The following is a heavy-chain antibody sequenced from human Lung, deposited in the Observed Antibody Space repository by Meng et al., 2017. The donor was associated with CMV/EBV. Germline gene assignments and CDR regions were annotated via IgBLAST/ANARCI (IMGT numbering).Heavy chain of an antibody. CDR3: ARGSDTANDY. J-gene: IGHJ4*02. V-gene: IGHV1-2*02. CDR1: GYTFADYS. D-gene: IGHD5-18*01. Sequence: ASVKVSCKASGYTFADYSIHWVRQAPGQGLEWMGRINPRGGGPNYVQKYQDRVTLTMDTSITTAYLEMSGLTSDDTAVYYCARGSDTANDYWGQGTLVTVSS. CDR2: INPRGGGP.